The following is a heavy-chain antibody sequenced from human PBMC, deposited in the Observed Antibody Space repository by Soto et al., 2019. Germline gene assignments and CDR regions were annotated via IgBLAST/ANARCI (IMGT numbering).Heavy chain of an antibody. V-gene: IGHV4-4*02. CDR3: AREGYDDYVWGSYRPYYFDY. D-gene: IGHD3-16*02. J-gene: IGHJ4*02. CDR1: GCSISSSNW. CDR2: IYHSGST. Sequence: TLSLTCAVSGCSISSSNWLSWVRQPPGKGLEWIGEIYHSGSTNYNPSLKRRVTISVDKSKNQFSLKLSSVTAADTAVYYCAREGYDDYVWGSYRPYYFDYWGQGTLVSVSS.